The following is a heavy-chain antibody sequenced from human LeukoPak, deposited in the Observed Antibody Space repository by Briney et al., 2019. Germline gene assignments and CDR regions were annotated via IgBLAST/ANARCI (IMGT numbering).Heavy chain of an antibody. Sequence: SGRSRRHSCSASGFTFSRFAMTWVRQLPGRGLEWVSYVIGNGHQPYYADSVKGRFSVSRDNSKNILYLQRDSLRADDSALYYCAKDANYYDSSGYLIPFDYWGQGTLVTVST. CDR2: VIGNGHQP. CDR1: GFTFSRFA. CDR3: AKDANYYDSSGYLIPFDY. V-gene: IGHV3-23*01. J-gene: IGHJ4*02. D-gene: IGHD3-22*01.